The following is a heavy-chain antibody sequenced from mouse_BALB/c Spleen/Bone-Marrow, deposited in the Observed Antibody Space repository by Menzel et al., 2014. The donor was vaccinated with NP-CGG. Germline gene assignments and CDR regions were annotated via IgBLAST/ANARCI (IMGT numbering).Heavy chain of an antibody. D-gene: IGHD2-1*01. CDR2: INPGSGGT. CDR1: GYAFTNYL. V-gene: IGHV1-54*03. J-gene: IGHJ2*01. CDR3: ARIYYGNYY. Sequence: VMLVESGAELVRPGTSVKVSCKASGYAFTNYLIEWVKQRPGQGLEWIGVINPGSGGTNYNEKFKGKATLTADKSSSTAYMQLSSLTSDDSAVYFCARIYYGNYYWGQGTTLTVS.